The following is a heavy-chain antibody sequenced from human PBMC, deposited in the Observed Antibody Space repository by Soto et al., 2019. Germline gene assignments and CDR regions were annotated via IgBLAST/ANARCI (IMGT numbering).Heavy chain of an antibody. J-gene: IGHJ4*02. D-gene: IGHD3-3*01. CDR3: AAFDHYDFWSRYYHLDY. Sequence: GASVKVSCKASGFTFTSSAVQWVRQARGQRLEWIGWIVVGSGNTNYAQKFQERVTITRDMSTSTAYMELSSLRSEDTAVYYCAAFDHYDFWSRYYHLDYWGQGTLVTVSS. CDR2: IVVGSGNT. V-gene: IGHV1-58*01. CDR1: GFTFTSSA.